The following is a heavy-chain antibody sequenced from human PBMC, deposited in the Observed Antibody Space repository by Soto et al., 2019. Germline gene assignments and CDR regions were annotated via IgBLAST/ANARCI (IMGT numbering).Heavy chain of an antibody. V-gene: IGHV4-39*02. Sequence: SETLSLTCTVSGDTISSTSYYWGWIRQPPGKGLEWIGSIYYSWTTYYNPSLEGRVTISVDTSKNQFSLKLSSVTAADTAVYYGARDPFPYTYGYLVNWGQGTQVTVSS. CDR1: GDTISSTSYY. D-gene: IGHD5-18*01. CDR3: ARDPFPYTYGYLVN. J-gene: IGHJ4*02. CDR2: IYYSWTT.